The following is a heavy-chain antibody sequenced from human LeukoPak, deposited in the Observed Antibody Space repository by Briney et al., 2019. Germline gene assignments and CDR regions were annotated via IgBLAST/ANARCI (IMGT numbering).Heavy chain of an antibody. J-gene: IGHJ6*04. CDR2: IYSGGST. Sequence: GGSLRLSCAASGFTVSSNYMSWVRQAPGKGLEWVSVIYSGGSTYYADSVKGRFTIPRDNSKNTLYLQMNSLRAEDTAVYYCARDRVGGSPQGTERRPHYYYGMDVWGKGTTVTVSS. CDR1: GFTVSSNY. CDR3: ARDRVGGSPQGTERRPHYYYGMDV. V-gene: IGHV3-53*01. D-gene: IGHD3-16*01.